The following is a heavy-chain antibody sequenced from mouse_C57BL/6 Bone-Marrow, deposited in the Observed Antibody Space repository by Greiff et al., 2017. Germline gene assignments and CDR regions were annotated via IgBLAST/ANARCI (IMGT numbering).Heavy chain of an antibody. J-gene: IGHJ4*01. V-gene: IGHV1-15*01. D-gene: IGHD2-3*01. CDR1: GYTFTDYE. CDR3: TRGGIYDGYYSYAMDY. CDR2: IDPATGGT. Sequence: VQLQQSGAELVRPGASVTLSCKASGYTFTDYEMHWVKQTPVHGLEWIGAIDPATGGTAYNQKFKGKAIQTADKSSSTAYMELRSLTSEDSAVYYCTRGGIYDGYYSYAMDYWGQGTSVTVSS.